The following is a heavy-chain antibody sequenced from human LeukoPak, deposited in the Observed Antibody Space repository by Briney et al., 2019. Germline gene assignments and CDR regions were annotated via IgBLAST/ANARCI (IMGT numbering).Heavy chain of an antibody. CDR2: ISGSGGST. V-gene: IGHV3-23*01. CDR3: AKDLWFGEYTYYFDY. J-gene: IGHJ4*02. Sequence: GGSLRLSCAASGFTFSSYSMSWVRQAPGKGLEWVSAISGSGGSTYYADSVKGRFTISRDNSKNTPYLQMNSLRAEDTAVYYCAKDLWFGEYTYYFDYWGQGTLVTVSS. D-gene: IGHD3-10*01. CDR1: GFTFSSYS.